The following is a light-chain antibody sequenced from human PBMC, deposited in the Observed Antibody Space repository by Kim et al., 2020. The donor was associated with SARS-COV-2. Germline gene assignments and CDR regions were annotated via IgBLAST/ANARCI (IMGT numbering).Light chain of an antibody. CDR3: QQYKSYPCT. CDR2: KAS. Sequence: SGYVGDRVTITCRASQSISSWLAWYQQKPGKAPKLLIYKASSLESGVPSRFSGSGSGTEFTLTISSLQPDDFATYYCQQYKSYPCTFGQGTKLEI. V-gene: IGKV1-5*03. J-gene: IGKJ2*02. CDR1: QSISSW.